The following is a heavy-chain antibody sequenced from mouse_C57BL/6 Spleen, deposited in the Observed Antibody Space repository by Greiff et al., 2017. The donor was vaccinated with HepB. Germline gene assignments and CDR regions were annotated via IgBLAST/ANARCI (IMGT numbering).Heavy chain of an antibody. J-gene: IGHJ1*03. V-gene: IGHV3-6*01. CDR2: ISYDGSN. Sequence: DVKLQESGPGLVKPSQSLSLTCSVTGYSITSGYYWNWIRQFPGNKLEWMGYISYDGSNNYNPSLKNRISITRDTSKNQFFLKLNSVNTEDTATYYCARRRDYYGSPDVWGTGTTVTVSS. CDR1: GYSITSGYY. D-gene: IGHD1-1*01. CDR3: ARRRDYYGSPDV.